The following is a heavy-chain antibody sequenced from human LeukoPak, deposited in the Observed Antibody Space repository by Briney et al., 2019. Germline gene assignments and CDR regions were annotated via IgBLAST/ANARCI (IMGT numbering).Heavy chain of an antibody. V-gene: IGHV3-30*18. Sequence: GGSLRLSCAASGFTFSSYGMHWVRQAPGKGLEWVAVISDDGSNKYYADSVKGRFTISRDSSKNTLSLQMNSLRVEDTAVYYCAKDNKRYSCDYWGQGTLVTVSS. CDR3: AKDNKRYSCDY. CDR1: GFTFSSYG. J-gene: IGHJ4*02. D-gene: IGHD5-18*01. CDR2: ISDDGSNK.